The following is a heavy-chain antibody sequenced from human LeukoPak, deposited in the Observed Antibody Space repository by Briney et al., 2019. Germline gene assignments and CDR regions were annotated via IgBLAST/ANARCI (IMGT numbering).Heavy chain of an antibody. CDR1: GFTFSSYA. CDR2: ISGSGGST. J-gene: IGHJ6*04. Sequence: GGSLRLSCAASGFTFSSYAMSWVRQAPGKGLEWVSAISGSGGSTYYADSVKGRFTISRDNAKNSLYLQMNSLRAEDTAVYYCARDVVAGTYYYYGMDVWGKGTTVTVSS. V-gene: IGHV3-23*01. CDR3: ARDVVAGTYYYYGMDV. D-gene: IGHD6-19*01.